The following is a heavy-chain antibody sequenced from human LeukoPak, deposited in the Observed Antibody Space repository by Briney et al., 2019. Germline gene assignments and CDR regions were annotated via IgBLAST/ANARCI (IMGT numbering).Heavy chain of an antibody. V-gene: IGHV3-74*01. J-gene: IGHJ4*02. D-gene: IGHD5-24*01. CDR1: GFTFSSNW. Sequence: GGSLRLSCAASGFTFSSNWMHWVRQGPGKGLVWVSRINSDGSSTSYADSVKGRFTISRDNSKNTLYLQMNSLRAEDTAVYYCASGRGSMATMDYWGQGTLVTVSS. CDR3: ASGRGSMATMDY. CDR2: INSDGSST.